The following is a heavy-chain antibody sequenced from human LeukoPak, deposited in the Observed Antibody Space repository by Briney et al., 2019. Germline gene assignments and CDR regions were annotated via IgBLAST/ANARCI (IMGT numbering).Heavy chain of an antibody. J-gene: IGHJ5*02. CDR3: ARRRAVAGVNWFDP. D-gene: IGHD6-19*01. Sequence: ASVKVSCKASGYTFISYGITWVRQAPGQGLEWMGWISSHNGYTKYAQKFQGRVTMTTDTSMSTAYMELGSLRPDDTAVYYCARRRAVAGVNWFDPWGQGTLVTVSS. CDR1: GYTFISYG. CDR2: ISSHNGYT. V-gene: IGHV1-18*01.